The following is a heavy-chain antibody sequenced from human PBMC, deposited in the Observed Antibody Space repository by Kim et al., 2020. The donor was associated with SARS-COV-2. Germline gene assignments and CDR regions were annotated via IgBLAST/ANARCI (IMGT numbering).Heavy chain of an antibody. V-gene: IGHV3-11*01. CDR2: NAL. Sequence: NALDYADSVKGRFTISRDNAKNSLYLQMNSLRAEDTAVYYCARNVRLIDYWGQGTLVTVSS. CDR3: ARNVRLIDY. J-gene: IGHJ4*02.